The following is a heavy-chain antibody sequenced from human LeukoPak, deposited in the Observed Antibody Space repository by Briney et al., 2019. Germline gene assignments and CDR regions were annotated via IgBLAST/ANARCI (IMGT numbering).Heavy chain of an antibody. CDR3: VKESAADATFHFDY. D-gene: IGHD6-13*01. V-gene: IGHV3-33*06. CDR1: GFNFNIIG. J-gene: IGHJ4*02. CDR2: LWVNGNTA. Sequence: PGRSLRLSCAASGFNFNIIGMHWVRQVPGNGLEWVAVLWVNGNTAHYADSVKGRFTISRDSSENTLYLQMNSLRSEDTAVYYCVKESAADATFHFDYWGQGTLVTVSS.